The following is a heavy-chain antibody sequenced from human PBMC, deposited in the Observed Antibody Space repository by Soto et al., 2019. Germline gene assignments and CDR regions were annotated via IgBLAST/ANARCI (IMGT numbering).Heavy chain of an antibody. CDR3: ARGLLQIVPTGAFEL. CDR2: ISDYNANT. V-gene: IGHV1-18*01. Sequence: ASVKVSCKASGYTFINYGVSWVRQAPGQGLEWMGWISDYNANTQYARKLQGRVTMTTDTSTRTAYMELRSLRSDDTAVYYCARGLLQIVPTGAFELWGQGTMVTVSS. J-gene: IGHJ3*01. D-gene: IGHD1-26*01. CDR1: GYTFINYG.